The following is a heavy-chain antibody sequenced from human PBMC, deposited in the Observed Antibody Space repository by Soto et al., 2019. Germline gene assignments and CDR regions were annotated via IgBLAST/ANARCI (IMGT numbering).Heavy chain of an antibody. CDR1: GFPFSSYA. D-gene: IGHD3-16*01. J-gene: IGHJ3*02. CDR3: AKGGYYSLLDI. Sequence: PRLSCVASGFPFSSYAMSWVRQTPGKGLGWVSGISGSGGRTYYADSVKGRFTISRDNSNNTLSLQMHILRVEYTAVYFCAKGGYYSLLDIWGQGTMVTVSS. V-gene: IGHV3-23*01. CDR2: ISGSGGRT.